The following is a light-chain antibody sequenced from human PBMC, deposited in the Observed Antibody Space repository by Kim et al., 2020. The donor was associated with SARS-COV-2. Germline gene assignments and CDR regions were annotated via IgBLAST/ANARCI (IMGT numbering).Light chain of an antibody. CDR1: QGIRTD. Sequence: ADVEDRVIISCRGSQGIRTDLAWYQHKPGKAPRRLIYAASLLQTGVPARFSGSGLGTEFTLTISSLQPEDFATYYCLQHESRPWTFGQGTKVDIK. J-gene: IGKJ1*01. V-gene: IGKV1-17*01. CDR3: LQHESRPWT. CDR2: AAS.